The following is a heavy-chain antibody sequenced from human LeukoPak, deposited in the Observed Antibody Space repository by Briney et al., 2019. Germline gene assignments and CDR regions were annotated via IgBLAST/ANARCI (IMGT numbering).Heavy chain of an antibody. CDR2: ISPNSGGT. J-gene: IGHJ4*02. CDR1: GYTFNSYY. V-gene: IGHV1-2*02. D-gene: IGHD1-26*01. Sequence: ASVKVSCKASGYTFNSYYIHWVRQAPGQGLEWMGWISPNSGGTTYAQKFQGRVTMTRDTSISTAYMEVNRLRYDDTAVYYCARLMSSGSYSFDYWGQGTLVTVSS. CDR3: ARLMSSGSYSFDY.